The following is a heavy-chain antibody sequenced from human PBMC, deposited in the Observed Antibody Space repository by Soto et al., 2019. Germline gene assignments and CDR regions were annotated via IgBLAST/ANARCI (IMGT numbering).Heavy chain of an antibody. CDR1: GGSISSGGYY. Sequence: SETLSLTCTVSGGSISSGGYYWSWIRQHPGKGLEWIGYIYYSGSTYYNPSLKSRVTISVDTPKNQFSLKLSSVTAADTAVYYCARSSTSANYFDYWGQGTLVTVSS. D-gene: IGHD2-2*01. CDR3: ARSSTSANYFDY. CDR2: IYYSGST. J-gene: IGHJ4*02. V-gene: IGHV4-31*03.